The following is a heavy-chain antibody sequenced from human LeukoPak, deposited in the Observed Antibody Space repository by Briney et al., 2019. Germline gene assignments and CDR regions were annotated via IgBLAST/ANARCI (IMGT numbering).Heavy chain of an antibody. V-gene: IGHV3-7*01. CDR1: GFTFSSYA. CDR2: IKQDGSEK. Sequence: GGSLRLSCAASGFTFSSYAMSWVRQAPGKGLEWVANIKQDGSEKYYVDSVKGRFTISRDNAKNSLYLQMNSLRAEDTAVYYCARDGPYAFDIWGQGTMVTVSS. CDR3: ARDGPYAFDI. J-gene: IGHJ3*02.